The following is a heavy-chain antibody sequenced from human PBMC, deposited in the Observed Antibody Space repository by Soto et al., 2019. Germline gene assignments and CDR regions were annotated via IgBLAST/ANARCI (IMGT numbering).Heavy chain of an antibody. CDR1: GYIFTSYA. CDR2: INAGNGNR. D-gene: IGHD3-10*01. Sequence: GASVKVSCKASGYIFTSYAIHWVRQAPGQRLEWMGWINAGNGNRRYSENFQGRVTITGDTSASTAYMELSSLRSEDTAVYYCARESLWFGELLSYFDQWGQGTMVTVSS. V-gene: IGHV1-3*01. J-gene: IGHJ4*02. CDR3: ARESLWFGELLSYFDQ.